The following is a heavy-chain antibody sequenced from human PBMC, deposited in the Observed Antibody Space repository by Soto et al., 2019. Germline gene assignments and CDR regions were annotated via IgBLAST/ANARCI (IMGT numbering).Heavy chain of an antibody. CDR1: GFTFSSYW. D-gene: IGHD3-3*01. CDR3: ERATTHYDRWRGYPTQNYFDY. Sequence: GGSLRLSCAASGFTFSSYWMSWVRQAPGKGLEWVANIKQDGSEKYYVDSVKGRFTISRDNAKNSLYLQMNSLRPEDTALYYCERATTHYDRWRGYPTQNYFDYWGQGNLVTVS. V-gene: IGHV3-7*01. CDR2: IKQDGSEK. J-gene: IGHJ4*02.